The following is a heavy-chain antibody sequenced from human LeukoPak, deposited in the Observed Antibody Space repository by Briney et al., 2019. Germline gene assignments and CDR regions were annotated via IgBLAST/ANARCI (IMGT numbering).Heavy chain of an antibody. Sequence: SETLSLTCTVSGGSISSYYWSWIRQPPGKGLEWIGYIYYSGSTNYNPSLKSRVTISVDTSKNQFSLKLSSVTAADTAVYYCARGRTIWVSRSAWFDPWGQGTLVTVSS. J-gene: IGHJ5*02. CDR1: GGSISSYY. V-gene: IGHV4-59*01. D-gene: IGHD6-6*01. CDR2: IYYSGST. CDR3: ARGRTIWVSRSAWFDP.